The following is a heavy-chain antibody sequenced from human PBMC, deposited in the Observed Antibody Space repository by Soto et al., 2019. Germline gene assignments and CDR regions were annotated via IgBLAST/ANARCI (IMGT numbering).Heavy chain of an antibody. CDR3: ATWEGYGDS. V-gene: IGHV3-23*01. Sequence: EVQVLESGGGLVQPGGSLRLSCAAFGFTFSTNSMAWVRQTPGKGLEWVSGLSVGGDRTFYLESVKGRFTISSDTSKNVVYLQMNSRRADDTAVYFCATWEGYGDSWCQGTLVSGSS. J-gene: IGHJ5*01. CDR1: GFTFSTNS. D-gene: IGHD5-12*01. CDR2: LSVGGDRT.